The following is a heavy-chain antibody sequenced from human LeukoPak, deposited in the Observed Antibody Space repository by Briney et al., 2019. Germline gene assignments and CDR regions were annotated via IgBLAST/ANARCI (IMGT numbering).Heavy chain of an antibody. D-gene: IGHD3-3*01. Sequence: GESLKISCKGSGYSFTSYWIGWVRQMPGKGLEWMGIIYPGDSDTRYSPSFQGQVTISADKSISTAYLQWSSLKASDTAMYYCARFRAEGRITIFGVVIDYWGQGTLVTVSS. CDR1: GYSFTSYW. CDR3: ARFRAEGRITIFGVVIDY. V-gene: IGHV5-51*01. J-gene: IGHJ4*02. CDR2: IYPGDSDT.